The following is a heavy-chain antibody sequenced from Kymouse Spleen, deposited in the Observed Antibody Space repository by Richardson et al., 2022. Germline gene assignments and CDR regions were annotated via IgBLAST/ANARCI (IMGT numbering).Heavy chain of an antibody. CDR1: GGSISSSNW. CDR2: IYHSGST. J-gene: IGHJ4*02. D-gene: IGHD3-9*01. Sequence: QVQLQESGPGLVKPSGTLSLTCAVSGGSISSSNWWSWVRQPPGKGLEWIGEIYHSGSTNYNPSLKSRVTISVDKSKNQFSLKLSSVTAADTAVYYCARDQVLRYFDWLFFPFDYWGQGTLVTVSS. V-gene: IGHV4-4*02. CDR3: ARDQVLRYFDWLFFPFDY.